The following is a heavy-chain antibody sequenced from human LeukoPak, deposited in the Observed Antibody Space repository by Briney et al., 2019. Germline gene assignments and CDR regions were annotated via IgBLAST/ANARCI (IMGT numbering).Heavy chain of an antibody. CDR1: GGTFTSYT. CDR3: ARELEYYDSSGPTPRYYFDY. V-gene: IGHV1-69*04. CDR2: IIPILGIA. D-gene: IGHD3-22*01. J-gene: IGHJ4*02. Sequence: SVKVSCKASGGTFTSYTISWVRQAPGQGLEWMGRIIPILGIANYAQKFQGRVTITADKSTSTAYMELSSLRSEDTAVYYCARELEYYDSSGPTPRYYFDYWGQGTLVTVSS.